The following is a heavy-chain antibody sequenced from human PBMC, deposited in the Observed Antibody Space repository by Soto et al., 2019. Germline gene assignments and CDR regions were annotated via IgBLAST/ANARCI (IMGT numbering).Heavy chain of an antibody. J-gene: IGHJ5*02. Sequence: ASVKVSCKASGYTFTSYYMHWVRQAPGQGLEWMGIINPSGGSTSYAQKFQGRVTMTRDTSTSTVYMELSSLRSEDTAVYYCARDYCSSTSYYATLYKNWFEPLGQGTLVNGSS. V-gene: IGHV1-46*01. CDR3: ARDYCSSTSYYATLYKNWFEP. CDR2: INPSGGST. D-gene: IGHD2-2*01. CDR1: GYTFTSYY.